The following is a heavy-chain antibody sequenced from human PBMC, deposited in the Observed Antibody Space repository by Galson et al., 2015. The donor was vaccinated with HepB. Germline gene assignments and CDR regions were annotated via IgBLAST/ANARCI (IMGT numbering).Heavy chain of an antibody. CDR1: GGSFSEYY. Sequence: ETLSLTCAVYGGSFSEYYGSWVRLPPGKGLEWIGQVSHSGSTTYNPSLKSRVTISVDTSKDQFSLKLSSVTAADTAVYYCARHLFRGYGMDVWGQGTTVTVSS. CDR3: ARHLFRGYGMDV. CDR2: VSHSGST. D-gene: IGHD3-10*01. J-gene: IGHJ6*02. V-gene: IGHV4-34*01.